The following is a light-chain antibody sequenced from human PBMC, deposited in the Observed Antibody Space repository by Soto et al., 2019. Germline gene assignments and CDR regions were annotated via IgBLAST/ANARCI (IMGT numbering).Light chain of an antibody. J-gene: IGLJ2*01. CDR1: SSDVGGFNY. CDR3: SSYAGSKNVV. Sequence: QSALTQPPSASGSPGQSVTISCTGTSSDVGGFNYVSWYQQHPGKAPKLIISEVFKRPSGVPDRFSGSNSGNTASLTVSGGQAEDEADYYCSSYAGSKNVVFGGGTKLTVL. CDR2: EVF. V-gene: IGLV2-8*01.